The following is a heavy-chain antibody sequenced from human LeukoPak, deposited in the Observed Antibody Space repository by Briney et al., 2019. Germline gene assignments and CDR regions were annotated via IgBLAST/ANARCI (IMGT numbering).Heavy chain of an antibody. CDR3: ARDMVRGVDY. J-gene: IGHJ4*02. CDR1: GYTFSSYG. V-gene: IGHV1-18*04. CDR2: ISAYNGDT. D-gene: IGHD3-10*01. Sequence: GASVTVSCEASGYTFSSYGFNWVRQAPGQGLEWVGWISAYNGDTNYAQKFQGRVTMTTDTSTSTAYLELRSLRSDDTAVYYCARDMVRGVDYWGQGTLVTVSS.